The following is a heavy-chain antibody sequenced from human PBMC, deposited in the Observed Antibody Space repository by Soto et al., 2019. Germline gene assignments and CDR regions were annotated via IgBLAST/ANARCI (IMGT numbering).Heavy chain of an antibody. CDR2: ISSDGSTT. V-gene: IGHV3-30*18. CDR1: GFTFSSYG. Sequence: GGSLRLSCVASGFTFSSYGIHWVRQAPGKGLEWVAVISSDGSTTYYADSVKGRFTISRDNSKNTLYLQMDSLRPEDTAVYYCAKEVAVAGDFDYWGHGTLVTVSA. CDR3: AKEVAVAGDFDY. J-gene: IGHJ4*01. D-gene: IGHD6-19*01.